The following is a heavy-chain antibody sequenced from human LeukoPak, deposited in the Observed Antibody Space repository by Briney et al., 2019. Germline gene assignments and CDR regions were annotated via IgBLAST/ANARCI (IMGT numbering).Heavy chain of an antibody. D-gene: IGHD2-2*02. V-gene: IGHV4-4*07. CDR2: IYTSGST. CDR1: GGSISSYY. J-gene: IGHJ6*03. CDR3: ARGARDIVVVPAAINYYYYMDV. Sequence: SETLSLTCTVSGGSISSYYWSWIRQPAGKGLEWIGRIYTSGSTNYNPSLKSRVTMSVDTSKNQFSLKLSSVTAADTAVYYCARGARDIVVVPAAINYYYYMDVWGKGTTVTVSS.